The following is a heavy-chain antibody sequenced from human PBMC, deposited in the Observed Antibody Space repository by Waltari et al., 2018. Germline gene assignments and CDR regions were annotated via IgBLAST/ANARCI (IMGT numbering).Heavy chain of an antibody. V-gene: IGHV1-69*12. D-gene: IGHD2-2*01. Sequence: QVQLVQSGAEVKKPGSSVKVSCKASGGTFSSYAISWVRQAPGQGLEWMGGIIPIFGPANYAQKFQGRVTITADESTSTAYMELSSLRSEDTAVYYCARDWGLGYCSSTSCYAFDIWGQGTMVTVSS. CDR1: GGTFSSYA. CDR3: ARDWGLGYCSSTSCYAFDI. CDR2: IIPIFGPA. J-gene: IGHJ3*02.